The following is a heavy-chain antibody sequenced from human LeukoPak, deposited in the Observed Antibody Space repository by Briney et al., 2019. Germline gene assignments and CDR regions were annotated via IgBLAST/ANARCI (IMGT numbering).Heavy chain of an antibody. CDR1: GFTFSSYS. V-gene: IGHV3-48*01. Sequence: PGGSLRLSCAASGFTFSSYSMNWVRQAPGKGLEWVSYISSSSISIAYADSVKGRFTVSRDNGKNSLSLQMSSLRAEDTAVYYCARDYSSSSGRAFDIWGQGTMVTVSS. D-gene: IGHD6-6*01. J-gene: IGHJ3*02. CDR3: ARDYSSSSGRAFDI. CDR2: ISSSSISI.